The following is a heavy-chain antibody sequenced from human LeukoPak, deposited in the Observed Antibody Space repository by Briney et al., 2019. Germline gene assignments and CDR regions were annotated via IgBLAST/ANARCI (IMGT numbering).Heavy chain of an antibody. CDR3: ARSLTVTTRDNFGY. J-gene: IGHJ4*02. CDR2: INPNSGGT. D-gene: IGHD4-17*01. Sequence: ASVKVSCKASGYTFTGYYIHWVRQAPGQGLEWMGWINPNSGGTNYAQKFQGRVTMTRDTSISTAYMELSRLSSDDTAVYYCARSLTVTTRDNFGYWGQGTLVTVSS. V-gene: IGHV1-2*02. CDR1: GYTFTGYY.